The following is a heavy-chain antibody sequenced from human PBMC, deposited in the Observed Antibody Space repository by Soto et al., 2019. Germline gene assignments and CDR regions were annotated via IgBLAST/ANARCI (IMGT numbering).Heavy chain of an antibody. Sequence: PGESLKISCKGSGYSFTSYWIGWVRQMPGKGLEWMGIIYPGDSDTRYSPSFQGQVTISADKSISTAYLQWSSLKASDTAMYYCARHACSSTSCYRRYYYYYMDVWGKGTTVTVSS. J-gene: IGHJ6*03. CDR1: GYSFTSYW. CDR3: ARHACSSTSCYRRYYYYYMDV. CDR2: IYPGDSDT. D-gene: IGHD2-2*02. V-gene: IGHV5-51*01.